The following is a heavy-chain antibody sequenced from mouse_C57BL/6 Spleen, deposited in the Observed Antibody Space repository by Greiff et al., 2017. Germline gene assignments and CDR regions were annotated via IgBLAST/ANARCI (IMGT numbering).Heavy chain of an antibody. CDR2: INPNNGGT. V-gene: IGHV1-26*01. CDR1: GYTFTDYY. D-gene: IGHD2-13*01. CDR3: ARNYYGDYWFAY. J-gene: IGHJ3*01. Sequence: EVQLQQSGPELVKPGASVKISCKASGYTFTDYYMNWVKQSHGKSLEWIGDINPNNGGTSYNQKFKGKATLTVDKSSSTAYMELRSLAYEDSAVYYCARNYYGDYWFAYWGQGTLVTVSA.